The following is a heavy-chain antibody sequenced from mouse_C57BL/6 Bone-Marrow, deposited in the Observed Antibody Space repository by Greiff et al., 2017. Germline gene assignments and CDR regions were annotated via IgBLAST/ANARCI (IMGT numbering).Heavy chain of an antibody. CDR2: IDPSDSYT. CDR1: GYTFTSYW. V-gene: IGHV1-69*01. CDR3: ARPYYGSSYNFDY. D-gene: IGHD1-1*01. J-gene: IGHJ2*01. Sequence: QVQLQQPGAELVMPGASVKLSCKASGYTFTSYWMHWVKQRPGQGLEWIGEIDPSDSYTNYNQKFKGKSTLTVDKSSSTAHMQLSSLTSEDSAVYYCARPYYGSSYNFDYWGQGTTLTVSS.